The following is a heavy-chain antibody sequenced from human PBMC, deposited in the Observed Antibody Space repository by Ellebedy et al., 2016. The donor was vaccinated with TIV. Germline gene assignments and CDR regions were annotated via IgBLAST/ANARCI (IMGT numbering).Heavy chain of an antibody. CDR2: ISGNGGNT. CDR1: GFTFSSYD. V-gene: IGHV3-13*04. D-gene: IGHD5-18*01. Sequence: GESLKISXAASGFTFSSYDMHWVRQVTGKGLEWVSSISGNGGNTYDADSVKGRFTISRDDATKTLYLQMSSLRVEDTAVYFCARYSDGYFGADMGHDYWGQGTLVTVSS. J-gene: IGHJ4*02. CDR3: ARYSDGYFGADMGHDY.